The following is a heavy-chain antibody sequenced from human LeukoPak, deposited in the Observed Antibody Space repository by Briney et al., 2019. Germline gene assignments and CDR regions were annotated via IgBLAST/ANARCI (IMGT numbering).Heavy chain of an antibody. J-gene: IGHJ6*02. CDR1: GFTFSSYS. D-gene: IGHD3-10*01. CDR3: ARDKCGSGACGMDV. V-gene: IGHV3-21*01. Sequence: PGGSLRLSCAASGFTFSSYSMNWVRQAPGKGLEWVSSISSSSSYIYYADSVKGRFTISRDNAKNSLYLQMNSLRAEDTAVYCCARDKCGSGACGMDVWGQGTTVTVSS. CDR2: ISSSSSYI.